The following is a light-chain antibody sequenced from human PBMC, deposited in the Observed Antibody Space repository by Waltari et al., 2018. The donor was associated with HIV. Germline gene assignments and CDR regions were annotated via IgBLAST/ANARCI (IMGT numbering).Light chain of an antibody. CDR1: SSDVGGYNY. V-gene: IGLV2-14*01. J-gene: IGLJ2*01. CDR3: ASYVTGGTVI. Sequence: QSALTQPASVSGSPGQSIAISCTGTSSDVGGYNYVSWYQQHPGKAPQLIIYEFTSRPSGVSSRFSGSKSGNTASLTISGLQAEDETDYYCASYVTGGTVIFGGGTKLTVV. CDR2: EFT.